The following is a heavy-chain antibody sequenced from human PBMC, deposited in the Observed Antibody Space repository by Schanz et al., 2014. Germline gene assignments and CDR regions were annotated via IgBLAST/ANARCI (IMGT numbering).Heavy chain of an antibody. Sequence: EVQLVESGGGLVQPRGSLRLSCAASEFSFSSFGMNWVRQAPGKGLEWVSIIYTDGSTYYADSVRDRFTISRDNSKNMLYLQINNLRAEDTAVYYCARGTDTAMEHRPFDYWGQGTLXTVSS. CDR2: IYTDGST. V-gene: IGHV3-66*01. CDR1: EFSFSSFG. CDR3: ARGTDTAMEHRPFDY. D-gene: IGHD5-18*01. J-gene: IGHJ4*02.